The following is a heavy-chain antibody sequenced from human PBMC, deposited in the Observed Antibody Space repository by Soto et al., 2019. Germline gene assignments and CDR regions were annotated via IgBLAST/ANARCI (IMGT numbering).Heavy chain of an antibody. CDR1: GFTFSSYA. V-gene: IGHV3-23*01. J-gene: IGHJ4*02. D-gene: IGHD6-19*01. CDR3: AKDREGISVAGTFDY. CDR2: ISGSGSNT. Sequence: EVQLLESGGGLVQPGGSLRLSCAASGFTFSSYAMDWVRQAPGRGLEWVSAISGSGSNTYYADSVKGRFTISRDNSKNTLYLQMNSLRAEDTAVYYCAKDREGISVAGTFDYWGQGTLVTVSS.